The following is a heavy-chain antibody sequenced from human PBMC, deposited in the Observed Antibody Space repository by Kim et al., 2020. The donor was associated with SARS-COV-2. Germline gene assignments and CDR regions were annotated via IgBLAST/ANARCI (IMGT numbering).Heavy chain of an antibody. V-gene: IGHV4-59*01. CDR1: GGSISSYY. CDR2: IHYSGST. D-gene: IGHD3-22*01. CDR3: AMKDMEAAETLSSGFDY. J-gene: IGHJ4*02. Sequence: SETLSLTCTVSGGSISSYYWSWIRQPPGKGLEWIGYIHYSGSTNYNPSLKSRVTISVDTSKNQFSLKLSSVTAADTAVYYCAMKDMEAAETLSSGFDYWGQGTLVTVSS.